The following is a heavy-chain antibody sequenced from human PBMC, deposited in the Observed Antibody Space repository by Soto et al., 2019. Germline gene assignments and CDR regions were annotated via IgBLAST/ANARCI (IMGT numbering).Heavy chain of an antibody. CDR2: ISGSGGST. D-gene: IGHD1-7*01. V-gene: IGHV3-23*01. CDR3: AKDPINWNWDPGRDWFEP. J-gene: IGHJ5*02. Sequence: GGSLRLSCAASGFTFSSYAMIWARQAPGKGLEWVSAISGSGGSTYYADSVKGRFTISRDNSKNTLYLQMNSLRAEDTAVYYCAKDPINWNWDPGRDWFEPWGQGTLVTVSS. CDR1: GFTFSSYA.